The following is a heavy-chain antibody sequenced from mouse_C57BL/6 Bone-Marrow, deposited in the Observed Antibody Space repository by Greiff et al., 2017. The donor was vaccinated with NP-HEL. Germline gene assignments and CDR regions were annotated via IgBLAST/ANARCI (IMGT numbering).Heavy chain of an antibody. J-gene: IGHJ2*01. CDR2: IYPRSGNT. Sequence: QVQLQQSGAELARPGASVKLSCKASGYTFTSYGISWVKQRTGQGLEWIGEIYPRSGNTYYNEKFKGKATLTADKSSSTAYMELRSLTSEDSAVYFCASVPHYYGHYFDYWGQGTTRTVSS. CDR3: ASVPHYYGHYFDY. D-gene: IGHD1-2*01. V-gene: IGHV1-81*01. CDR1: GYTFTSYG.